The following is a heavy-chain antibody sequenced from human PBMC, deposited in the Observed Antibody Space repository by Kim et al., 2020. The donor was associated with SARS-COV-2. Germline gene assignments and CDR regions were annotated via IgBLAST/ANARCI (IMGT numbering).Heavy chain of an antibody. CDR3: AKKVSMDGYNYFYYDAM. CDR1: GFTFDTFA. J-gene: IGHJ6*01. D-gene: IGHD5-18*01. Sequence: GGSLRLSCAASGFTFDTFAMSWVRPAPGKGLEWVSVISGGASNKFYADSVRGRFTISRDNSKSTLYLQMTSLRDEDTALYDFAKKVSMDGYNYFYYDAM. CDR2: ISGGASNK. V-gene: IGHV3-23*01.